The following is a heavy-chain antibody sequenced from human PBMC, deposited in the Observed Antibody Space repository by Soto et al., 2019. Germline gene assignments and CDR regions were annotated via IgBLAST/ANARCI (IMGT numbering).Heavy chain of an antibody. CDR2: ISAYNGNI. J-gene: IGHJ3*02. V-gene: IGHV1-18*01. D-gene: IGHD1-26*01. CDR3: AVVAGATSDVFDI. Sequence: QVQLVQSGAEVKNPGASVKVSCKASGYTFTNYAISWVRQAPGQGLEWMGWISAYNGNINYAQRLQGRVTMTSDTSTSTAYMELRSLVSDDTAVYYCAVVAGATSDVFDIWGQGTLVTVSS. CDR1: GYTFTNYA.